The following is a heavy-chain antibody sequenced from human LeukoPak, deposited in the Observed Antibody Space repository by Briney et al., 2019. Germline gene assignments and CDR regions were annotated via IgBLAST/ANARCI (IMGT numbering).Heavy chain of an antibody. CDR2: ISWNSGSI. V-gene: IGHV3-9*01. Sequence: PGGSLRLSCAASGFTFDDYAMHWVRQAPGKGLEWVSGISWNSGSIGYADSVKGRFTISRDNAKNSLYLQMNSLRAEDTALYYCAKNRVGAAAGIIDYWGQGTLVTVSS. CDR1: GFTFDDYA. CDR3: AKNRVGAAAGIIDY. J-gene: IGHJ4*02. D-gene: IGHD6-13*01.